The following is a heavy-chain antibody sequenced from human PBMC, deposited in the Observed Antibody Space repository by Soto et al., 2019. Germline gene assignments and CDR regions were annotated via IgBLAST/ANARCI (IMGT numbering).Heavy chain of an antibody. CDR2: IVPIFGTA. Sequence: QVQLVQSGAEVKKPGSSVKVSCTASGGTFSSYAISWVRQAPGHGLEWMGGIVPIFGTANYARKFQGRVTITADESTSTVYIELISLGSEDTAVYYCARNLHAILSYNWFCPWGEGTMVTVSS. CDR1: GGTFSSYA. V-gene: IGHV1-69*12. J-gene: IGHJ5*02. D-gene: IGHD2-8*01. CDR3: ARNLHAILSYNWFCP.